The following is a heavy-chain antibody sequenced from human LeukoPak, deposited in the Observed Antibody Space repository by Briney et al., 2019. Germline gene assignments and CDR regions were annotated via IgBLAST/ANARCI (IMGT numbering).Heavy chain of an antibody. CDR2: INAGNGNT. J-gene: IGHJ4*02. D-gene: IGHD2-15*01. V-gene: IGHV1-3*01. Sequence: GASVKVSCKASGYTFTSYAMHWVRQAPGQRLEWMGWINAGNGNTKYSQKFQGRVTITRDTSASTAYMELSSLRSEDTAVYYCARSRYCSGGSCYSLGDYWGQGTPVTVSS. CDR3: ARSRYCSGGSCYSLGDY. CDR1: GYTFTSYA.